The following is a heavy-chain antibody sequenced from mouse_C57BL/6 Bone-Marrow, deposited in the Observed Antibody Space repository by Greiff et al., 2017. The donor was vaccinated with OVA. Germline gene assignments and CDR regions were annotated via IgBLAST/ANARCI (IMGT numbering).Heavy chain of an antibody. V-gene: IGHV1-69*01. CDR1: GYTFTSYW. D-gene: IGHD1-1*01. Sequence: QVQLQQPGAELVMPGASVKLSCKASGYTFTSYWMHWVKQRPGQGLEWIGEIDPSDSYTNYNQKFKGKSTLTVDKSSSTAYMQLISLTSEDSAVYYCATDYYGSSFYAMDYWGQGTSVTVSS. CDR3: ATDYYGSSFYAMDY. J-gene: IGHJ4*01. CDR2: IDPSDSYT.